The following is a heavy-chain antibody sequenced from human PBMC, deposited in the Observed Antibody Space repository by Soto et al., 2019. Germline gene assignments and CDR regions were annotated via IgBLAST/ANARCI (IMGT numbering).Heavy chain of an antibody. CDR2: IYSGGST. V-gene: IGHV3-53*01. J-gene: IGHJ6*02. Sequence: GGSLRLSCAASGFTVSSNYMSWVRQAPGKGLEWVSVIYSGGSTYYADSVKGRFTISRDNSKNTLYLQMNSLRAEDTAVYYCARDHQTNYDFWSGYYTGQWSYGMDVWGQGTTVTVSS. D-gene: IGHD3-3*01. CDR1: GFTVSSNY. CDR3: ARDHQTNYDFWSGYYTGQWSYGMDV.